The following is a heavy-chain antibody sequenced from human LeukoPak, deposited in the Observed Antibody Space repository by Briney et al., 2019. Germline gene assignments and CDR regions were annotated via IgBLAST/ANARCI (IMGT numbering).Heavy chain of an antibody. CDR1: GFSFSNYG. CDR3: ARSNNGGWGYCDY. D-gene: IGHD3-16*01. V-gene: IGHV3-33*01. J-gene: IGHJ4*02. Sequence: GGSLRLSCAASGFSFSNYGMHWVRQAPGKGLEWVAVIWYDGSNKYYADSVKGRFTISRDNSKNTLYVRMSSLRAEDTAVYYCARSNNGGWGYCDYWGQGSLVTVSS. CDR2: IWYDGSNK.